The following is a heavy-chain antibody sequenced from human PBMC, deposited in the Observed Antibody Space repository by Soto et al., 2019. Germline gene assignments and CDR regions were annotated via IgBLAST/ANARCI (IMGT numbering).Heavy chain of an antibody. V-gene: IGHV3-9*01. CDR3: AKAAHPQGFRFLEWSEKWFDP. D-gene: IGHD3-3*01. J-gene: IGHJ5*02. CDR2: ISWNSGSI. CDR1: GFTFEDYA. Sequence: GGSLRLSCAASGFTFEDYAMHWVRQAPGKGLEWVSGISWNSGSIGYADSVKGRFTISRDNAKNFLYLEMNSLRAEDTALYYCAKAAHPQGFRFLEWSEKWFDPWGQGTLVTVSS.